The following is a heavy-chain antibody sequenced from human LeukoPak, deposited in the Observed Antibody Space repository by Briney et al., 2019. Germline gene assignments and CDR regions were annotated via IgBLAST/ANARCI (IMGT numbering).Heavy chain of an antibody. V-gene: IGHV3-64D*09. CDR2: ISRSGGST. J-gene: IGHJ4*02. Sequence: GGSLRLSCSASGFPFSRFAMHGVRRAPGRGLVNVAAISRSGGSTYYADSVKSRFAIPRDNSKSTLYLQMSSLRAEDTAVYLCVKDLRSDFMGVLSRYLSYWGQGTLVTVSS. CDR1: GFPFSRFA. D-gene: IGHD2/OR15-2a*01. CDR3: VKDLRSDFMGVLSRYLSY.